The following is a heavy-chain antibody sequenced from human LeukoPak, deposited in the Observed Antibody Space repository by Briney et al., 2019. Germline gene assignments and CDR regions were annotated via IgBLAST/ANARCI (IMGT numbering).Heavy chain of an antibody. CDR3: ARDYYEGHAFDI. D-gene: IGHD3-22*01. V-gene: IGHV4-38-2*02. CDR1: GYSISSGYY. CDR2: IYHSGST. J-gene: IGHJ3*02. Sequence: KPSETLSLTCTVSGYSISSGYYWGWIRQPPGKGLEWIGSIYHSGSTYYNPSLKSRVTISVDTSKNQFSLKLSSVTAADTAVYYCARDYYEGHAFDIWGQGTMVTVSS.